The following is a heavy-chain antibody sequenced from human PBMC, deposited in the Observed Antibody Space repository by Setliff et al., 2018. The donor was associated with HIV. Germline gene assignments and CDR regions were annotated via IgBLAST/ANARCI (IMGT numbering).Heavy chain of an antibody. J-gene: IGHJ4*02. D-gene: IGHD3-22*01. Sequence: PGGSLRLSCAASGFTFSPYWMHWVRQAPGKGLVWVSRINSDGTSTTYADSVKGRFTISRDNAKNTLYLQMNSLRAEDTAVYYCARASYYYDSSGWVDYWGQGTLVTVSS. CDR3: ARASYYYDSSGWVDY. CDR1: GFTFSPYW. V-gene: IGHV3-74*03. CDR2: INSDGTST.